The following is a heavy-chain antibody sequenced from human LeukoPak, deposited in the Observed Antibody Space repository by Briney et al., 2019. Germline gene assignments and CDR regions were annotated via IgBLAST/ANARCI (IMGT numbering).Heavy chain of an antibody. CDR1: GVSISSYY. CDR3: ARDGLIGDYYGSGSYYHHLDV. Sequence: SETLSLTCTVSGVSISSYYWSWIRQPPGKGLEWIGYIYYSGSTNYNPSLKSRVPISVDTSKNQFSLKLSSVTAADTAVYYCARDGLIGDYYGSGSYYHHLDVWGKGTMVTVSS. V-gene: IGHV4-59*01. D-gene: IGHD3-10*01. CDR2: IYYSGST. J-gene: IGHJ6*03.